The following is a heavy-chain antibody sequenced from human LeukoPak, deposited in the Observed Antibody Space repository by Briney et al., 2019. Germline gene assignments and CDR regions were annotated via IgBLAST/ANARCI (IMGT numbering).Heavy chain of an antibody. CDR3: ARAERYSGYSRGFYYFDY. V-gene: IGHV1-46*01. Sequence: ASVKVSCKASGYTFTSYGISWVRQAPGQGLEWMGIINPSGGSTSYAQKFQGRVTMTRDTSTSTVYMELSSLRSDDTAVYYCARAERYSGYSRGFYYFDYWGQGTLVTVSS. D-gene: IGHD5-12*01. CDR1: GYTFTSYG. J-gene: IGHJ4*02. CDR2: INPSGGST.